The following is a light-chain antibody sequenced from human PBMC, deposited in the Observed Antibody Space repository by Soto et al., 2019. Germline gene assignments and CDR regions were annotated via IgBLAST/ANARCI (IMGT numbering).Light chain of an antibody. V-gene: IGKV1-33*01. CDR2: DAS. J-gene: IGKJ4*01. Sequence: DIQMTQYTSSLSASVGDRVTITCQASQDISNYLNWYQQKPGKAPKLLIYDASNLETGVPSRFSGSGSGTDFTFTISSLQPEDIATYYCPQYANLPLTFGGRGKVDI. CDR3: PQYANLPLT. CDR1: QDISNY.